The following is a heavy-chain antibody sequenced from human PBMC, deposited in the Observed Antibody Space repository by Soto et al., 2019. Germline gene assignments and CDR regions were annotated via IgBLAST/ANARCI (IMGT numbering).Heavy chain of an antibody. J-gene: IGHJ4*02. CDR1: GGSISGSSHF. CDR3: ARGIAVANRAGWLQLNRVRFDY. D-gene: IGHD6-19*01. Sequence: PSETLSLTCTVSGGSISGSSHFWGWIRQPPGKGLEWIGSIYYSGTTYYNPSLKSRVTISVDTSKNQFSLKLSSVTAADTAVYYCARGIAVANRAGWLQLNRVRFDYWGQGTLVTVSS. V-gene: IGHV4-39*07. CDR2: IYYSGTT.